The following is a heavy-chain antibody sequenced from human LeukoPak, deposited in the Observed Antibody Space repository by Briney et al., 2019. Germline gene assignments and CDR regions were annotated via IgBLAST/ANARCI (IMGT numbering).Heavy chain of an antibody. CDR2: ISYLANT. D-gene: IGHD3-10*01. CDR3: ATGDSGSFHDF. Sequence: SATLSLTCSVSGGSITHYYWCWIRQPPGKGLEHIGSISYLANTNHNPSLKSRVTMSVDTSKNQFSLQLTSVTAADTAVYYCATGDSGSFHDFWGQGTLVTVSS. J-gene: IGHJ4*02. CDR1: GGSITHYY. V-gene: IGHV4-59*01.